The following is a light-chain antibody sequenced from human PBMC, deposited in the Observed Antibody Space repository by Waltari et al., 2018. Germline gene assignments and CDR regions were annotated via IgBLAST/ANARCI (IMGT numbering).Light chain of an antibody. Sequence: SYVLTQPPSVSVAPGQTARITCGGNNIGSKSVHWYQQKPGQAPVLVIYDDTDRPSGIPERVSGSNAGNTATLTISSVEAGDEADYYCQVWDSSSDWVFGGGTKLTVL. J-gene: IGLJ3*02. CDR3: QVWDSSSDWV. CDR2: DDT. CDR1: NIGSKS. V-gene: IGLV3-21*02.